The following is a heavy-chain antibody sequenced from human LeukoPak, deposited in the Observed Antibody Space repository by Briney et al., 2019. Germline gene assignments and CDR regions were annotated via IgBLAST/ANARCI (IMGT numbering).Heavy chain of an antibody. CDR1: GFTFSTYS. CDR3: ARVSQRGYCSSTSCPYDAFDI. V-gene: IGHV3-21*01. J-gene: IGHJ3*02. CDR2: IISSNVYT. Sequence: GGSLRLSCAASGFTFSTYSMNWVRQAPGKGLEWVSSIISSNVYTYYADSLKGRFTISRDNAKNSLYLHLNSLSAEDTAVYYCARVSQRGYCSSTSCPYDAFDIWGQGTMVTVSS. D-gene: IGHD2-2*01.